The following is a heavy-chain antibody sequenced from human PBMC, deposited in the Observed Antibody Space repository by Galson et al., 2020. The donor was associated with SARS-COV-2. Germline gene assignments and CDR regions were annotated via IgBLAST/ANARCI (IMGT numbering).Heavy chain of an antibody. CDR3: ARSYDSGWSRNWFAP. CDR1: GDSINVYY. D-gene: IGHD6-19*01. V-gene: IGHV4-4*07. CDR2: IDRSGST. J-gene: IGHJ5*02. Sequence: PSETLSLTCTVSGDSINVYYWTWIRQPAGKGLEWIGRIDRSGSTNYNPSLQSRGSMSVDTSKNQFSLQLRSVTAADTAVYYCARSYDSGWSRNWFAPWGQGTLVTVSS.